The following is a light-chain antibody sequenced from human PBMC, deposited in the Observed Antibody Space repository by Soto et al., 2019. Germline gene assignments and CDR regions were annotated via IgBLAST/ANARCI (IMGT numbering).Light chain of an antibody. Sequence: QLVLTQPPSVSGTPGQEVSISCSGSSSNIGSNYVYWYQQVPGTAPQLLIYRNNQRPSGVPDRLSASKSGASASLAISGLRSEDEADYYCAAWDDSLSVVVFGGGTKVTVL. CDR2: RNN. V-gene: IGLV1-47*01. CDR1: SSNIGSNY. J-gene: IGLJ2*01. CDR3: AAWDDSLSVVV.